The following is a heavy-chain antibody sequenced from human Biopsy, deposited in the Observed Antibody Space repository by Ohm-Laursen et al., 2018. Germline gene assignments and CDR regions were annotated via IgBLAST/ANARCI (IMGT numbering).Heavy chain of an antibody. V-gene: IGHV4-4*07. J-gene: IGHJ6*02. Sequence: SETLSPTCSVSGASMTDYFWSWIWQPAGKGLEWIGRAYPSGTTYYNPSLKGRVTISIDASKNQLSLKVTSVTAADTAVFYCAGSRGHYFNGLDVWGQGTTVIASS. D-gene: IGHD3-10*01. CDR1: GASMTDYF. CDR2: AYPSGTT. CDR3: AGSRGHYFNGLDV.